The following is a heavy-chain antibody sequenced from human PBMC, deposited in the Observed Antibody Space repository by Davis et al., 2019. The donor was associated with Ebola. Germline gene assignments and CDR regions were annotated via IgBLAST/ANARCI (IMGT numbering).Heavy chain of an antibody. CDR3: ARGSFYSHYMDV. J-gene: IGHJ6*03. V-gene: IGHV4-59*01. CDR1: GASMTSYY. Sequence: PSETLSLTCTVSGASMTSYYWSWIRQPPGKGLEWIGYIAYTGNTVYDPSLKSRVTISGDASKRQFSLRLSSVTAADTAVYYCARGSFYSHYMDVWGKGTPVTVSS. CDR2: IAYTGNT.